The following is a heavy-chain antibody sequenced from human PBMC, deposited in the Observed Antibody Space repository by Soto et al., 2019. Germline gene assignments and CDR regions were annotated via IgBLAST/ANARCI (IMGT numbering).Heavy chain of an antibody. Sequence: SETLSVTCPVSGGYLNRGDFFWNWIRQHPERGLEWIGYIYNRGGTFYNPSLENRLTISMDNSKNLCSLQLTSMTAADTAVYYCASAAREYYYYGMDVWGQGTTVTVS. CDR3: ASAAREYYYYGMDV. V-gene: IGHV4-31*03. CDR1: GGYLNRGDFF. CDR2: IYNRGGT. J-gene: IGHJ6*02.